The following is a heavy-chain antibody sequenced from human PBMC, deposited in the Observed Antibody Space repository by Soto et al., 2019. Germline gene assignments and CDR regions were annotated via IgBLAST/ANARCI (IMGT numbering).Heavy chain of an antibody. D-gene: IGHD6-19*01. J-gene: IGHJ4*02. V-gene: IGHV3-11*06. CDR3: ARDFGLTGIAVAGTYDY. CDR1: GFTFSDYY. Sequence: GGSLRLSCAASGFTFSDYYMSWIRQAPGKGLEWVSYISSSSSYTNYADSVKGRFTISRDNAKNSLYLQMNSLRAEDTAVYYCARDFGLTGIAVAGTYDYWGQGTRVTVSS. CDR2: ISSSSSYT.